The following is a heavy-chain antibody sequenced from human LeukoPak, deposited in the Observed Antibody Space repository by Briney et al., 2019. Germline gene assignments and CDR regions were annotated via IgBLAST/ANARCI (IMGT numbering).Heavy chain of an antibody. Sequence: SETLSLTCAVSGFSISSTYYGAWIRQTPGKGLEWIATITHSGNTYYISSLESRLTISLDTSKRHFSLRLTSVTAADTAVYYCARSQLRYFDWLLFFDYWGQGTLVTVSS. CDR1: GFSISSTYY. J-gene: IGHJ4*02. D-gene: IGHD3-9*01. CDR2: ITHSGNT. CDR3: ARSQLRYFDWLLFFDY. V-gene: IGHV4-38-2*01.